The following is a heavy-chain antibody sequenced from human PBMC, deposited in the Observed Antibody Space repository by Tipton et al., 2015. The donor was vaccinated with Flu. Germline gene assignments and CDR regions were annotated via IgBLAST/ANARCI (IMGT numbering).Heavy chain of an antibody. V-gene: IGHV3-74*01. D-gene: IGHD4-23*01. CDR3: ARVDGGNPYYYGMDA. CDR1: GFTFSSYW. CDR2: INSDGSST. Sequence: SLRLSCAASGFTFSSYWMHWVRQAPGKGLVWVSRINSDGSSTSYADSVKGRFTISRDNAKNTLYLQMNSLRAEDTAVYYCARVDGGNPYYYGMDAWGQGTTVTVSS. J-gene: IGHJ6*02.